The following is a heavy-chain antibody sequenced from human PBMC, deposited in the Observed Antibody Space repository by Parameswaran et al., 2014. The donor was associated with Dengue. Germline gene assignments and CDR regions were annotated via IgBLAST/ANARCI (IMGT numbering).Heavy chain of an antibody. V-gene: IGHV1-2*02. CDR3: ARFPSDGPLDY. CDR2: ISPNSGGT. Sequence: WVRQAPGQGLEWMGWISPNSGGTNYAQKFQGRVTMTRDTSISTAYMEVSRLRSDDTAVYYCARFPSDGPLDYWGQGTLVTVSS. J-gene: IGHJ4*02.